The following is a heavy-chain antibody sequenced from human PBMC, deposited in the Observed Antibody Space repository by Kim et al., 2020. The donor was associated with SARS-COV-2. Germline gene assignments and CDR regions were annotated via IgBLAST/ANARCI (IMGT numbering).Heavy chain of an antibody. J-gene: IGHJ6*02. D-gene: IGHD2-15*01. CDR2: INHSGST. V-gene: IGHV4-34*01. Sequence: SETLSLTCAVYGGSFSGYYWSWIRQPPGKGLEWIGEINHSGSTNYNPSLKSRVTISVDTSKNQFSLKLSSVTAADTAVYYCARGCLLNCSGGSCYNFYYYYYGMDVWGQGTTVTVSS. CDR3: ARGCLLNCSGGSCYNFYYYYYGMDV. CDR1: GGSFSGYY.